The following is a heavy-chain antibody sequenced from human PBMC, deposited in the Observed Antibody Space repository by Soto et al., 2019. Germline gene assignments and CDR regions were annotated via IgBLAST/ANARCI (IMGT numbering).Heavy chain of an antibody. CDR2: ISAHNCNT. Sequence: QVHLVQSGAEVKKPGASVKVSCKGSGYGFTTYGITWVRQAPGQGLEWMAWISAHNCNTNYAQKLQGRGTVTRDTSTSTAYMELRSLRSDDTAVYYCARGRYGDYWGQGALVTVSS. V-gene: IGHV1-18*01. CDR3: ARGRYGDY. J-gene: IGHJ4*02. CDR1: GYGFTTYG. D-gene: IGHD1-1*01.